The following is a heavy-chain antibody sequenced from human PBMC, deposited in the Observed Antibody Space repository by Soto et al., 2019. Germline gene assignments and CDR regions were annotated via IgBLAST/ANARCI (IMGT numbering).Heavy chain of an antibody. J-gene: IGHJ4*02. CDR3: ARVSYFDGGGFFYYFDY. CDR2: MYHSGST. D-gene: IGHD3-22*01. Sequence: SETLPLTCAVSGYSISSGYYWGWIRQPPGKGLQWIGNMYHSGSTYYNPSLKSRVTISIDTSKNQFSLKLSSVTAADEAIYYCARVSYFDGGGFFYYFDYWGQGTLVTVSS. CDR1: GYSISSGYY. V-gene: IGHV4-38-2*01.